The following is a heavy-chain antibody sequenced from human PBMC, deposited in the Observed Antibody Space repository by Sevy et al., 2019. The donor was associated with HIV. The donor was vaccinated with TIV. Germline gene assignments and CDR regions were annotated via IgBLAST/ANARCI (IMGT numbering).Heavy chain of an antibody. CDR1: GFTFSTYG. CDR3: TKDPYAYGVTYYFVH. CDR2: ISFDGRNK. J-gene: IGHJ4*02. V-gene: IGHV3-30*18. Sequence: GGSLSLSCAASGFTFSTYGMHWVRQAPGKGLEWVAVISFDGRNKYYADSVNGRFTNSRDNSKNTFYLQMTSLRSEDTAVYYCTKDPYAYGVTYYFVHWGQGTLVTVSS. D-gene: IGHD3-10*01.